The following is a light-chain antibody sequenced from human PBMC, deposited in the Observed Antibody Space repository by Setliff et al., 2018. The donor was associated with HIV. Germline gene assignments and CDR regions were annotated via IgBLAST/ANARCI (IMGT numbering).Light chain of an antibody. Sequence: SVLTQPASVSGSPGQSITISCTGTSSDVGDHNFVSWYQQHPGKAPKLMIYDVSNRPSGVSNRFSGSRSANTASLTISGLQAEDEADYYCFSYTSSTPLYVFGTGTKVTVL. V-gene: IGLV2-14*03. J-gene: IGLJ1*01. CDR3: FSYTSSTPLYV. CDR2: DVS. CDR1: SSDVGDHNF.